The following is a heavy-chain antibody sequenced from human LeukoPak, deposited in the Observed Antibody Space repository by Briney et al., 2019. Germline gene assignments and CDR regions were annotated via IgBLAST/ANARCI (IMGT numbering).Heavy chain of an antibody. CDR1: GGSFSGYY. D-gene: IGHD3-10*01. J-gene: IGHJ4*02. CDR2: INHSGST. CDR3: ARARKTYYYGSGSYSPSPRFDY. V-gene: IGHV4-34*01. Sequence: SETLSLTCAVYGGSFSGYYWSWIRQPPGKGLEWTGEINHSGSTNYNPSLKSRVTISVDTSKNQFSLKLSSVTAADTAVYYCARARKTYYYGSGSYSPSPRFDYWGQGTLVTVSS.